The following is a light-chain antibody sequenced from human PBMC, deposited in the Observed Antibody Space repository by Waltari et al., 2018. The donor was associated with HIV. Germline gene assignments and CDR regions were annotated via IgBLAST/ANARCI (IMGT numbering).Light chain of an antibody. CDR1: SSNIGKNY. V-gene: IGLV1-51*02. CDR3: ASWDSSLSVGV. Sequence: SGGSSNIGKNYVSWYQQSPGTAPRLLIYENTKRRSGLPDRFSGSKSATSATLDITGLQTGDEADYYCASWDSSLSVGVFGGGTRLTVL. J-gene: IGLJ3*02. CDR2: ENT.